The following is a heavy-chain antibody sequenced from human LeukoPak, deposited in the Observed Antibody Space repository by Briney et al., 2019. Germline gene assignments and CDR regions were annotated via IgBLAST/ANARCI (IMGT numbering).Heavy chain of an antibody. V-gene: IGHV3-7*01. J-gene: IGHJ4*02. D-gene: IGHD2-21*02. CDR1: GFTFSTYG. Sequence: PGGSLRLSCAASGFTFSTYGMNWYRQAPGKGLEWVSNINQDASEINYVDSVRGRFTISRDNAKNSLHLQMNSLRAEDTAVYYSATDRDNSDWQKRFDSWGQGTLVTVSS. CDR3: ATDRDNSDWQKRFDS. CDR2: INQDASEI.